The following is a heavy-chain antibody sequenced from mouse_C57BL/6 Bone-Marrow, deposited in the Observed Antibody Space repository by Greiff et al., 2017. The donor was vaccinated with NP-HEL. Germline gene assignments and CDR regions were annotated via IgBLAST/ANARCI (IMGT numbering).Heavy chain of an antibody. Sequence: QVQLQQSGAELVKPGASVKLSCKASGYTFTNYWMHWVKQRPGRGLEWIGRIDPNSGGTKYNEKFKRKATLTVDQTSSTAYMQLSSLTSEDSAVYYCARYYYGSGYFDYWGQGTTLTVSS. V-gene: IGHV1-72*01. D-gene: IGHD1-1*01. CDR1: GYTFTNYW. CDR3: ARYYYGSGYFDY. J-gene: IGHJ2*01. CDR2: IDPNSGGT.